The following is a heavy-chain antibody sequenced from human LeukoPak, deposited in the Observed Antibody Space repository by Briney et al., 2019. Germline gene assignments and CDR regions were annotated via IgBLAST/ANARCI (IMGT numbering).Heavy chain of an antibody. J-gene: IGHJ4*02. V-gene: IGHV3-21*01. Sequence: GGSLRLSCAASGFTFSSYSMNWVRQAPGKGLEWVSSISSSSSYIYYADSVKDRFTISRDNAKNSLYLQMNSLRAEDTAVYYCARANWNGCLDYWGQGTLVTVSS. CDR3: ARANWNGCLDY. D-gene: IGHD1-1*01. CDR1: GFTFSSYS. CDR2: ISSSSSYI.